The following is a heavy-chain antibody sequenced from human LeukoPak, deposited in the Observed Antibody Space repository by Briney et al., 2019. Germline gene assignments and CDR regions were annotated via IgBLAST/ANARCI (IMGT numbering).Heavy chain of an antibody. CDR2: IYYSGST. J-gene: IGHJ4*02. CDR1: GGSISSYY. V-gene: IGHV4-59*01. CDR3: AGGYSSGWNEAYFDY. Sequence: PSETLSLTCTVSGGSISSYYWSWIRQSPGKGLEWIGYIYYSGSTNYNPSLKSRVTISVDTSKNQFSLKLSSVTAADTAVYYCAGGYSSGWNEAYFDYWGQGTLVTVSS. D-gene: IGHD6-19*01.